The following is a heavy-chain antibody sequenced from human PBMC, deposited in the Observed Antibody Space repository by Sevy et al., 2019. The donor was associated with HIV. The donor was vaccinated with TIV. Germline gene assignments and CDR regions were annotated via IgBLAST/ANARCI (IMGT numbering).Heavy chain of an antibody. CDR3: AKRAMVRGVFPGADDS. J-gene: IGHJ5*02. Sequence: GGSLRISCAASGFTFSTYAMSWVRQAPGKGLECVSGISGSGDRLHYADSVKGRFTISRDNSKNTLYLQMNTLRAEDTAVYYCAKRAMVRGVFPGADDSWGQGTLVTVSS. D-gene: IGHD3-10*01. CDR1: GFTFSTYA. V-gene: IGHV3-23*01. CDR2: ISGSGDRL.